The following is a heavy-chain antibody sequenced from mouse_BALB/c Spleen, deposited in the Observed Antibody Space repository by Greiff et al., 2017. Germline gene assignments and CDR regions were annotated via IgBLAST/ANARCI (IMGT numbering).Heavy chain of an antibody. D-gene: IGHD1-1*02. V-gene: IGHV14-4*02. CDR2: IDPENGDT. Sequence: EVKLQESGAELVRSGASVKLSCTASGFNIKDYYMHWVKQRPEQGLEWIGWIDPENGDTEYAPKFQGKATMTADTSSNTAYLQLSSLTSEDTAVYYCNAGGHYAMDYWGQGTSVTVSS. CDR1: GFNIKDYY. J-gene: IGHJ4*01. CDR3: NAGGHYAMDY.